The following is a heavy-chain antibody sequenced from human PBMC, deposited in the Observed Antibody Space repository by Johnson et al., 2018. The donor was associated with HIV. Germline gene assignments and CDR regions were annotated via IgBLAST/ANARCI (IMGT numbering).Heavy chain of an antibody. J-gene: IGHJ3*02. Sequence: VQLVESRGVLVQPGGSLRLSCAASGFTFSSSWMHWVCQAPEKGLEWVANIKQDGSEKYYVDSVKGRFTISRDNAKNSLYLQMNSLRAEDTAVYYCARGAPQSSGSRRPYHAFDIWGQGTMVTVSS. D-gene: IGHD3-22*01. CDR2: IKQDGSEK. V-gene: IGHV3-7*03. CDR3: ARGAPQSSGSRRPYHAFDI. CDR1: GFTFSSSW.